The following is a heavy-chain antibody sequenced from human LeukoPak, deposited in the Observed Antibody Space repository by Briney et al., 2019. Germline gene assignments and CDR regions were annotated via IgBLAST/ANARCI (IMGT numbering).Heavy chain of an antibody. V-gene: IGHV3-21*01. Sequence: GGSLRLSCAASGFTFSSYSMNWVRQAPGKGLEWVSSISSSSSYIYYADSVKGRFTISRDNAKNSLYLQMNSLRAEDTAVYYCARSPLGGSYYNWFDPWGQGTLVTVSS. CDR3: ARSPLGGSYYNWFDP. CDR1: GFTFSSYS. J-gene: IGHJ5*02. D-gene: IGHD1-26*01. CDR2: ISSSSSYI.